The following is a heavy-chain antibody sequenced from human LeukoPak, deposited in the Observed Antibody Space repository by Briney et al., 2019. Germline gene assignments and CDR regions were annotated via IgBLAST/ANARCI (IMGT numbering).Heavy chain of an antibody. Sequence: ASVKVSCKVSGYTLTESSMHWVRQAPGKGLEWMGGFDPEDGETIYAQKFQGRVTMTEDTSTDTAYMELSSLRSEDTAVYYCATSTYYYGSGGYWGQGTLVTVSS. V-gene: IGHV1-24*01. CDR2: FDPEDGET. J-gene: IGHJ4*02. CDR3: ATSTYYYGSGGY. D-gene: IGHD3-10*01. CDR1: GYTLTESS.